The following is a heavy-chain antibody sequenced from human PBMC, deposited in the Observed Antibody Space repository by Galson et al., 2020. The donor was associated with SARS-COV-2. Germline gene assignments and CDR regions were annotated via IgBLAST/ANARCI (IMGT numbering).Heavy chain of an antibody. CDR2: ISWNGGSI. V-gene: IGHV3-9*01. CDR1: GFTFDDYA. Sequence: GGSLRLSCAASGFTFDDYAMYWVRQAPGKGLEWVSGISWNGGSIGYADSVKGRFTISRDNAKNSLYLQMNSLRAEDTALYYCAKLAYCGGDCYSIWYFDLWGRGTLVTVSS. J-gene: IGHJ2*01. D-gene: IGHD2-21*01. CDR3: AKLAYCGGDCYSIWYFDL.